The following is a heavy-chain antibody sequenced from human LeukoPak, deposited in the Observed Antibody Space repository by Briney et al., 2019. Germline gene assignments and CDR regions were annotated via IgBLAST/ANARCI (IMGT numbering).Heavy chain of an antibody. CDR1: GFTFSSYS. Sequence: GGSLRLSCAASGFTFSSYSMNWVRQAPGKGLEWVSYISSSSSTIYYADSVKGRFTISRDNSKNTLYLQMNSLRAEDTAVYYCAYSSGYYYVSIIFDYWGQGTLVTVSS. V-gene: IGHV3-48*01. J-gene: IGHJ4*02. D-gene: IGHD3-22*01. CDR3: AYSSGYYYVSIIFDY. CDR2: ISSSSSTI.